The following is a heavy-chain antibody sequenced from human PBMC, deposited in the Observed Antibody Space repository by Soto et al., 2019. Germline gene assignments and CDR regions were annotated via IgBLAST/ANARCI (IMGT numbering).Heavy chain of an antibody. CDR2: MNPNSGNT. D-gene: IGHD1-1*01. J-gene: IGHJ3*02. CDR3: STERLEDAFDI. V-gene: IGHV1-8*01. CDR1: GYTFTSYD. Sequence: QEQLVQSGAEVKKPGASVKVSCKASGYTFTSYDITWVRQATGQGLEWMGWMNPNSGNTGYAQKFQGRVTMTRNTSIGTAYMELSSLRSEDTAVYYCSTERLEDAFDIWGQGTMFTVSS.